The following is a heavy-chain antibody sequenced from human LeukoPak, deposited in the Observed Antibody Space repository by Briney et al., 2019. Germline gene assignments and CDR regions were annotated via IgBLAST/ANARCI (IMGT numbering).Heavy chain of an antibody. V-gene: IGHV3-33*06. J-gene: IGHJ5*02. CDR3: VKEAKVAGSLVHNWVDT. Sequence: PGSSLRLSCAASGFTFSSYGMHWVRQAPGTGLEWVAFIWSDGSTDHYTDSVKGRFTISRDNSRNALHLQMNSLRVEDTAIYYCVKEAKVAGSLVHNWVDTWGQGTLVTVSS. CDR1: GFTFSSYG. D-gene: IGHD5-12*01. CDR2: IWSDGSTD.